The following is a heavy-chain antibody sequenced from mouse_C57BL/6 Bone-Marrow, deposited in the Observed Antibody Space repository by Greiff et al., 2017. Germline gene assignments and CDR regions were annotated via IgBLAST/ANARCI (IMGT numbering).Heavy chain of an antibody. CDR3: TRDTGPYYSNYERFAY. D-gene: IGHD2-5*01. Sequence: DVMLVESGEGLVKPGGSLKLSCAASGFTFSSYAMSWVRQTPEKRLEWVAYISSGGDYIYYADTVKGRFTISRDNARNTLYLQMSSLKSEDTAMYYCTRDTGPYYSNYERFAYWGQGTLVTVSA. CDR1: GFTFSSYA. CDR2: ISSGGDYI. V-gene: IGHV5-9-1*02. J-gene: IGHJ3*01.